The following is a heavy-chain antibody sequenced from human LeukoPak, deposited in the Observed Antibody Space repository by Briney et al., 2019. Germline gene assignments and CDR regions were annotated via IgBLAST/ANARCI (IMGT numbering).Heavy chain of an antibody. CDR2: LYHPDST. CDR3: ARQYDSYFYYYLDL. V-gene: IGHV4-38-2*01. Sequence: PSETLSLTCGVSGYPINNAYYWVWIRQPPGQGLEWIGSLYHPDSTYYNPSLKSRVTMSVGTSRNQFFLRLSFVTAADTAVYYCARQYDSYFYYYLDLWGTGTTVTVSS. D-gene: IGHD2-2*01. J-gene: IGHJ6*03. CDR1: GYPINNAYY.